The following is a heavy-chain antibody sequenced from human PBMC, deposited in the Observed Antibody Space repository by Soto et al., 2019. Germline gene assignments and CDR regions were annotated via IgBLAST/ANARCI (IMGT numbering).Heavy chain of an antibody. Sequence: PGESLKISCKGSGYSFTSYWIGWVRQMPGKGLKWMGIIYPGDSDTRYSPSFQGQVTISADKSISTAYLQWSSLKASDTAMYYCARQAYCSGGSCYSYYYYGMDVWGQGTTVTVSS. D-gene: IGHD2-15*01. V-gene: IGHV5-51*01. CDR3: ARQAYCSGGSCYSYYYYGMDV. CDR1: GYSFTSYW. J-gene: IGHJ6*02. CDR2: IYPGDSDT.